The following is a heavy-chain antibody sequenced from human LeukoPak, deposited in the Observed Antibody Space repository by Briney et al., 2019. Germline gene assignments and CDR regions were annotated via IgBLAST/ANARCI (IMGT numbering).Heavy chain of an antibody. D-gene: IGHD2-2*01. Sequence: EPSETLSLTCTVSGGSISSYYWSWIRQPPGKGLEWIGYIYTSGSTNYNPSLKSRVTISVDTSKNQFSLKLSSVTAADTAVYYCARQSYCSSTSCHRGSDYWGQGTLVTVSS. CDR3: ARQSYCSSTSCHRGSDY. CDR2: IYTSGST. V-gene: IGHV4-4*09. J-gene: IGHJ4*02. CDR1: GGSISSYY.